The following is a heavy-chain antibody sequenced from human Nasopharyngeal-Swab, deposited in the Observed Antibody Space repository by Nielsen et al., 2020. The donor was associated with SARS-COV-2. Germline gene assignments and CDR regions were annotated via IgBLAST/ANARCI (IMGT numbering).Heavy chain of an antibody. CDR2: IYYSGST. V-gene: IGHV4-59*01. Sequence: WIRQPPGKGPEWIGYIYYSGSTNYNPSLKSRVTISVDTSKNQFSLKLSSVTAADTAVYYCARVLGSIVVVPAAMPVYAFDIWGQGTMVTVSS. D-gene: IGHD2-2*01. CDR3: ARVLGSIVVVPAAMPVYAFDI. J-gene: IGHJ3*02.